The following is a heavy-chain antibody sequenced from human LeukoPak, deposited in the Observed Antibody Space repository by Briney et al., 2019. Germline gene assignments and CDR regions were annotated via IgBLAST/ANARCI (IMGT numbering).Heavy chain of an antibody. CDR2: INHSGST. CDR3: ARGSSSWFDY. D-gene: IGHD6-13*01. Sequence: SETLSLTCAVYGGSFSGYYWSWIRQPPGKGLEWIGEINHSGSTNYNPSLKSRVTISVDTSKNQFSLKLSSVTAADTAVYYCARGSSSWFDYWGQGTLVTVSS. CDR1: GGSFSGYY. J-gene: IGHJ4*02. V-gene: IGHV4-34*01.